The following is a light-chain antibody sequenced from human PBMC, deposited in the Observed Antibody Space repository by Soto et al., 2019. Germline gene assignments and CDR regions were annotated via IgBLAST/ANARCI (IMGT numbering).Light chain of an antibody. CDR1: DNIDIY. CDR3: QQRKSWPPLT. J-gene: IGKJ4*01. V-gene: IGKV3-11*01. Sequence: ETVLTQSTATLSLSPGERATLSCRASDNIDIYLAWYQQRPCQAPRLLIYDGSNRATGIPARFSGSGSGTDFTLTISSLEPEDVAIYYCQQRKSWPPLTFGGGTRVEIK. CDR2: DGS.